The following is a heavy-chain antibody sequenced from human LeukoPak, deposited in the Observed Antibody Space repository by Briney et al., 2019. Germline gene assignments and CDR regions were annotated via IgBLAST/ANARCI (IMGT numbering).Heavy chain of an antibody. CDR2: FVSEECET. CDR3: ATEELRAPHGLPPALAFDI. V-gene: IGHV1-24*01. Sequence: SVKVSCKVFGYTLTELFMHWVGQGPGKGGGWIGGFVSEECETIYAQKFQGRVTMTEDTSTDTAYMELSSLRSEDTAVYYCATEELRAPHGLPPALAFDIWGQGTMVTVSS. CDR1: GYTLTELF. D-gene: IGHD1-26*01. J-gene: IGHJ3*02.